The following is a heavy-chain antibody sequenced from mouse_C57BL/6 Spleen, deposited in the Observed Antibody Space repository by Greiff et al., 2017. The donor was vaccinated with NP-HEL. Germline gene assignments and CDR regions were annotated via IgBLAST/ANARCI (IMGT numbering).Heavy chain of an antibody. V-gene: IGHV3-8*01. CDR2: ISYSGST. CDR1: GYSITSDY. D-gene: IGHD1-1*01. Sequence: EVQLVESGPGLAKPSQTLSLTCSVTGYSITSDYWNWIRKFPGNKLEYMGYISYSGSTYYNPSLKSRISITRDTSKNQYYLQLNSVTTEDTATYYCARASYYYGSSYSWYFDVWGTGTTVTVSS. J-gene: IGHJ1*03. CDR3: ARASYYYGSSYSWYFDV.